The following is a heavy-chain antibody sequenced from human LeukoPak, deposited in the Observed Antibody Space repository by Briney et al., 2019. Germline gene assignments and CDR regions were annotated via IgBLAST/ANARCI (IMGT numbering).Heavy chain of an antibody. J-gene: IGHJ4*02. Sequence: GRSLRLSCAASGFTFSSYAMHWVRQAPGKGLEWVAVISYDGSNKYYADSVKGRFTISRDNSKNTLYLQMNSLRAEDTAVYYCARGLLVVINYWGQGTLVTVSS. D-gene: IGHD3-22*01. CDR1: GFTFSSYA. CDR3: ARGLLVVINY. V-gene: IGHV3-30-3*01. CDR2: ISYDGSNK.